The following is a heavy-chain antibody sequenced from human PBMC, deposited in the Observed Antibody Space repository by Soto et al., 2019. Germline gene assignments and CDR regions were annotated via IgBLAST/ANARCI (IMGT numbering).Heavy chain of an antibody. J-gene: IGHJ5*02. Sequence: SVKVSCKASGGTFSSYAISWVRQAPGQGLEWMGGIIPIFGTANYAQKFQGRVTITADESTSTAYMELSSLRSEDTAVYYCARDLGVVVVPAAHWFDPWGQRTLVTVSS. D-gene: IGHD2-2*01. CDR1: GGTFSSYA. CDR2: IIPIFGTA. CDR3: ARDLGVVVVPAAHWFDP. V-gene: IGHV1-69*13.